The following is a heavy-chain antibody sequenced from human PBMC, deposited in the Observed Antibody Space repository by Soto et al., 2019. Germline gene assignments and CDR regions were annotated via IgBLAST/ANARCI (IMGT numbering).Heavy chain of an antibody. CDR2: IWYDGSNK. D-gene: IGHD4-17*01. CDR3: ARGGYGGYFDY. Sequence: GGSLRLSCAASGFTFSSYGMHWVRQAPGKGLEWVAVIWYDGSNKYYADSVKGRFTISRDNSKNTLYLQMNSLRAEDTAVYYCARGGYGGYFDYWGQGTLVTVSS. V-gene: IGHV3-33*01. CDR1: GFTFSSYG. J-gene: IGHJ4*02.